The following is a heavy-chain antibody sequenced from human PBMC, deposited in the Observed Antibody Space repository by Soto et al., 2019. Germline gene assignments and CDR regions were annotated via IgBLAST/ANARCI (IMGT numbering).Heavy chain of an antibody. V-gene: IGHV4-39*01. D-gene: IGHD6-19*01. J-gene: IGHJ5*02. CDR1: GGSISSSSYY. CDR2: IYYSGSI. Sequence: SETLSLTCSVSGGSISSSSYYWGWIRQPPGKGLEWIGSIYYSGSIYYNPSLKSRVTISVDTSKNQFSLKLSSVTAAEPAVYYCGGQSSAWYNWFDTCGQGTLVTISS. CDR3: GGQSSAWYNWFDT.